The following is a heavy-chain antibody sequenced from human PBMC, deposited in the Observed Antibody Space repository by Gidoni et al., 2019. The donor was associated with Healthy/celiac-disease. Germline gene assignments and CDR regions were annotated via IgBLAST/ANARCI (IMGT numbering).Heavy chain of an antibody. D-gene: IGHD1-7*01. CDR1: GFTFRSYG. CDR3: AKTPHNRDSTPKYYYGMDV. Sequence: QVQLVESGGGVVQPGRSRRLSCAASGFTFRSYGMHWVRQAPGKGLEWVAVISYDGSNKYYADSVKGRFTISRDNSKNTLYLQMNSLRAEDTAVYYCAKTPHNRDSTPKYYYGMDVWGQGTTVTVSS. CDR2: ISYDGSNK. J-gene: IGHJ6*02. V-gene: IGHV3-30*18.